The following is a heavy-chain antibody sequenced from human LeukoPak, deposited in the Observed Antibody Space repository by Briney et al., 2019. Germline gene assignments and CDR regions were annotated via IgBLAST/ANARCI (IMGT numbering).Heavy chain of an antibody. CDR2: MNPNSGNT. CDR1: GYTFTSYD. D-gene: IGHD1-1*01. Sequence: ASVKVSCKASGYTFTSYDINWVRQATGQGLEWMGWMNPNSGNTGYAQKFQGRVTMTTETSTSTAYMELRSLRSDDTAVYYCARVVRRYNCGTFPSYFDYWGQGTLVTVSS. J-gene: IGHJ4*02. CDR3: ARVVRRYNCGTFPSYFDY. V-gene: IGHV1-8*02.